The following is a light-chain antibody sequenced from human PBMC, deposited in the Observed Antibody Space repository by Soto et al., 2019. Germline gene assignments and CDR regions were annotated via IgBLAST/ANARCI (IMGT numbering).Light chain of an antibody. CDR2: EHN. Sequence: NFMLTQPHSVSESPGKTVTISCTGSSGSIATNFVQWYQQRPGSAPTTVIYEHNRRPSGVPDRFSGSIDSSSNSASLTISELKTEDEADYYCQSYAGSNRWVFGGGTKVTVL. CDR1: SGSIATNF. J-gene: IGLJ3*02. CDR3: QSYAGSNRWV. V-gene: IGLV6-57*02.